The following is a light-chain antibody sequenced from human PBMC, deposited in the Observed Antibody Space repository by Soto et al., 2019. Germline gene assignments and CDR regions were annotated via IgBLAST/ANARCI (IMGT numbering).Light chain of an antibody. CDR1: QSINTW. CDR3: QQYNSYPGT. J-gene: IGKJ1*01. Sequence: DIQMTQSPSTLSVSVGDRVTITCRASQSINTWLAWYQQKPGKAPKLLIYKASSLESGVPSRLSGSGYGTEFTLTISSLQPDDFATYYCQQYNSYPGTFGQGTKVDIK. V-gene: IGKV1-5*03. CDR2: KAS.